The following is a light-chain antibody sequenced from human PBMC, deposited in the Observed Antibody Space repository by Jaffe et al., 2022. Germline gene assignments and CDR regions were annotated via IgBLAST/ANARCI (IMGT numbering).Light chain of an antibody. CDR2: ASS. J-gene: IGKJ4*01. CDR3: LQHNSYPLT. CDR1: QAISNH. V-gene: IGKV1-17*03. Sequence: DIQMTQSPSAMSASVGDRVFITCRASQAISNHLVWFQQKPGKVPKRLLYASSSLQSGVPSRFSGSGSGTEFTLTISSLQPEDSATYYCLQHNSYPLTFGGGTKVEIK.